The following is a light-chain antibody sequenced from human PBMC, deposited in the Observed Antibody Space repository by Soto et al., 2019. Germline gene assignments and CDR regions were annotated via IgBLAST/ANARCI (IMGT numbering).Light chain of an antibody. J-gene: IGKJ2*01. CDR3: QNYNSAPYA. CDR1: QGIYNF. V-gene: IGKV1-27*01. Sequence: DIQMTQSPSSLSASVGDRVTITCRASQGIYNFVAWYQQKPGKVPALLIHEASTLQSGVPSRFSGRGSGTDFTLTISSLQPEDVATYFCQNYNSAPYAFGQGTKLEIK. CDR2: EAS.